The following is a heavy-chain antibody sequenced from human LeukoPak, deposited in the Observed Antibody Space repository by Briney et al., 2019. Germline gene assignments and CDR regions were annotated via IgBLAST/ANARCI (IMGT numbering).Heavy chain of an antibody. Sequence: GRSLRLSCAASRFTFRNHGMHWVRQAPGKGLEWVAVIWYDGSDTYYTDSVKGRFTISRDNSKNTLYLQVNSLRVEDTAVYYCARDRSLRYFDYWGQGTVVTVSS. V-gene: IGHV3-33*01. CDR3: ARDRSLRYFDY. J-gene: IGHJ4*02. CDR2: IWYDGSDT. CDR1: RFTFRNHG.